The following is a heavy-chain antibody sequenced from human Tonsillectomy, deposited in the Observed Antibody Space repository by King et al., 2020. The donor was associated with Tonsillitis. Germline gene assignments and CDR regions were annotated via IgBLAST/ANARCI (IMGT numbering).Heavy chain of an antibody. D-gene: IGHD4-23*01. V-gene: IGHV4-30-4*01. CDR3: ARESPDGGWFDP. CDR1: GGSISSGDFY. Sequence: MQLQESGPGLVKPSQTLSLTCTVSGGSISSGDFYCSWIRQPPGKGLEWIGYIYYSGSTYYNPSLKSRVTISVDTSKNQFSLKLSSLTAADTAVYYCARESPDGGWFDPWGQGTLVTVSS. J-gene: IGHJ5*02. CDR2: IYYSGST.